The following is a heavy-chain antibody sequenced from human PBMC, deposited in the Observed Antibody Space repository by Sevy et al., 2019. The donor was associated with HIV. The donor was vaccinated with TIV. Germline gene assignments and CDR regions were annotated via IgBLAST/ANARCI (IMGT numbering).Heavy chain of an antibody. V-gene: IGHV4-30-4*01. J-gene: IGHJ4*02. CDR3: ARGWPTYYYDSGGYYPFDY. CDR1: GGSISSGDYY. D-gene: IGHD3-22*01. CDR2: IYYSGST. Sequence: SETLSLTCTVSGGSISSGDYYWSWIRQPPGKGLEWIGYIYYSGSTYYNPSLKSRVTISVDTSKNQFSLKLSSVTAADTAVYYCARGWPTYYYDSGGYYPFDYWGQGTLVTVSS.